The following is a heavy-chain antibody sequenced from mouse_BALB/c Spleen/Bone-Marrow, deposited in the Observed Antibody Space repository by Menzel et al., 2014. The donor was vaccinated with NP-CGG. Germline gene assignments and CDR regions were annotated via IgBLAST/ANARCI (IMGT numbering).Heavy chain of an antibody. CDR2: IGAGGST. CDR3: AGDLYYDYDEGFAY. Sequence: VKLVESGPGLVAPSQSLSITCTVSGFSLTSYGVHWVRQPPGKGLEWLGVIGAGGSTNYNSALMSRLSISKDNSKSQVFLKMNSLQTDDTAMYYCAGDLYYDYDEGFAYWGQGTLVTVSA. D-gene: IGHD2-4*01. CDR1: GFSLTSYG. V-gene: IGHV2-9*02. J-gene: IGHJ3*01.